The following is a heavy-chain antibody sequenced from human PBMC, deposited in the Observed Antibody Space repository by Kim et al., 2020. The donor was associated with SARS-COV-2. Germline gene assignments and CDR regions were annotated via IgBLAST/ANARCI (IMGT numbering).Heavy chain of an antibody. CDR2: ISGSGGST. CDR1: GFTFSSYA. J-gene: IGHJ4*02. V-gene: IGHV3-23*01. Sequence: GGSLRLSCAASGFTFSSYAMSWVRQAPGKGLEWVSAISGSGGSTYYADSVKGRFTISRDNSKNTLYLQMNSLRAEDTAVYYCAKAHDRYYGSGSYHPPPIFDYWGQGTLVTVSS. D-gene: IGHD3-10*01. CDR3: AKAHDRYYGSGSYHPPPIFDY.